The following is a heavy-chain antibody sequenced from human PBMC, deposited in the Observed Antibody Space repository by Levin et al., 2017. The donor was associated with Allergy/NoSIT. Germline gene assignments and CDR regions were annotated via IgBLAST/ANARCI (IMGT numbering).Heavy chain of an antibody. CDR2: IYSGGST. CDR1: GFTVSSNY. V-gene: IGHV3-53*01. CDR3: ASSAGFGELLPLTC. J-gene: IGHJ4*02. D-gene: IGHD3-10*01. Sequence: GGSLRLSCAASGFTVSSNYMSWVRQAPGKGLEWVSVIYSGGSTYYADSVKGRFTISRDNSKNTLYLQMNSLRAEDTAVYYCASSAGFGELLPLTCWGQGTLVTVSS.